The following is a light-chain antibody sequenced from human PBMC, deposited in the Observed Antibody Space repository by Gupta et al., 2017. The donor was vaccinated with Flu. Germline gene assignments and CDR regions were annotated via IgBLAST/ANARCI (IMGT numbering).Light chain of an antibody. V-gene: IGKV1-39*01. CDR2: AAS. CDR1: ENIRTY. Sequence: GDRVTSTCRASENIRTYINWYQQKPGKAPKRLIYAASNLQSGVPARFSGSGSGTDFTLTISRLQPEDFAAYYCQQSYSSPYTFGQGTKLEIK. J-gene: IGKJ2*01. CDR3: QQSYSSPYT.